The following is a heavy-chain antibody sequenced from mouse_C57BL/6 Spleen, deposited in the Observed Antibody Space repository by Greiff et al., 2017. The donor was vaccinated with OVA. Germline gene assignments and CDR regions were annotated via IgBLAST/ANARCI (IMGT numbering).Heavy chain of an antibody. D-gene: IGHD2-4*01. CDR2: IHPNSGST. CDR1: GYTFTSYW. CDR3: AREDDSIYYAIDY. V-gene: IGHV1-64*01. J-gene: IGHJ4*01. Sequence: VQLQQSGAELVKPGASVKLSCKASGYTFTSYWMHWVKQRPGQGLEGIGMIHPNSGSTNYNEKFKSKATLTVDKSSSTAYMQLSSLTSEDSAVYYCAREDDSIYYAIDYWGQGTSVTVSS.